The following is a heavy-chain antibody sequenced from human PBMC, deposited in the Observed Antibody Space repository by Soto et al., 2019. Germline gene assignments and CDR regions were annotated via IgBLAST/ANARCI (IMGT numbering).Heavy chain of an antibody. V-gene: IGHV3-30*18. CDR2: LLDDGSNK. Sequence: QVQLVESGGGVVQPGRSLRLSCVASGFSFSNYAMHWVRQAPGKGLEWVAGLLDDGSNKYYVDSVKGRFTISRDNSKNTLYLQMNSLRAEDTAVYYYAKDRYYERSGYYLLDYCGQGTLVTVSS. CDR3: AKDRYYERSGYYLLDY. J-gene: IGHJ4*02. CDR1: GFSFSNYA. D-gene: IGHD3-22*01.